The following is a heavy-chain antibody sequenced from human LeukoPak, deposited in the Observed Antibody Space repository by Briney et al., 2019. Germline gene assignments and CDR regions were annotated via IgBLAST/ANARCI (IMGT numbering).Heavy chain of an antibody. Sequence: GASVMVSFKASGGTFSVDAITWERQAPGQGLEWMGGIIPIAGTANYAQKFQGRVTITTDESTNTAYMELSSLRSEDTAVYYCARAPYGIYSGDYYAYYMDVWGKGTTVTVSS. CDR2: IIPIAGTA. D-gene: IGHD1-26*01. CDR1: GGTFSVDA. J-gene: IGHJ6*03. CDR3: ARAPYGIYSGDYYAYYMDV. V-gene: IGHV1-69*05.